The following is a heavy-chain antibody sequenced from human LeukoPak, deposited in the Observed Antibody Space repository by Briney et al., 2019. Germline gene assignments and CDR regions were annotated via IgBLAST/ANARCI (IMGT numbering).Heavy chain of an antibody. Sequence: PSQTLSLTCATPEGNNSSNSTGWNWIRHPPSKNIEWLGRTYYSSKWYNDYAVSVKSRITINPDTSKNQFTLQLNSVTPEDTAVYYCARGAVAVRNAFDIWGQGTRVTVSS. CDR2: TYYSSKWYN. CDR1: EGNNSSNSTG. J-gene: IGHJ3*02. V-gene: IGHV6-1*01. CDR3: ARGAVAVRNAFDI. D-gene: IGHD6-19*01.